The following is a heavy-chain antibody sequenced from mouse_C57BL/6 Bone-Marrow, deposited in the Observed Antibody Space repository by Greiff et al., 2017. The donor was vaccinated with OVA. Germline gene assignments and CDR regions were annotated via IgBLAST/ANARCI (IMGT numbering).Heavy chain of an antibody. Sequence: VQLQQSGAELVKPGASVKMSCKASGYTFTSYWITWVKQRPGQGLEWIGDIYPGSGSTNYNEKFKSKATLTVDTSSSTAYMQLSSLPSEDSAVYYGARETTVAGFDVWGTGTTVTVSS. CDR2: IYPGSGST. J-gene: IGHJ1*03. D-gene: IGHD1-1*01. CDR3: ARETTVAGFDV. CDR1: GYTFTSYW. V-gene: IGHV1-55*01.